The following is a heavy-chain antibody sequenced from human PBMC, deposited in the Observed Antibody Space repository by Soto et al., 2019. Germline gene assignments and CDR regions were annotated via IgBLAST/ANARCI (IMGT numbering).Heavy chain of an antibody. Sequence: QVQLQESGPGLVKPSQTLSLTCTVSGGSISSGGYYWSWIRQHPGKGLEWIGYIYYSGSTYYNPSLKSRVTISVDTSKNQFSLKLSSVTAADTAVYYCVRGRGEGSSWYGSFDYWGQGTLVTVSS. V-gene: IGHV4-31*03. D-gene: IGHD6-13*01. CDR1: GGSISSGGYY. CDR3: VRGRGEGSSWYGSFDY. CDR2: IYYSGST. J-gene: IGHJ4*02.